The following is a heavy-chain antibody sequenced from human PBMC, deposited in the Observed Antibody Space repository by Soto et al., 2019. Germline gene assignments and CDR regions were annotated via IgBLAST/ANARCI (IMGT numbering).Heavy chain of an antibody. CDR3: ARASIAAAGTWGAG. Sequence: GGSLRLSCAASGFTFSSYGMHWVRQAPGKGLEWVAVIWYDGSNKYYADSVKGRFTISRDNSKNTLYLQMNSLRAEDTAVYYCARASIAAAGTWGAGWGQGTLVTVSS. CDR1: GFTFSSYG. D-gene: IGHD6-13*01. V-gene: IGHV3-33*01. CDR2: IWYDGSNK. J-gene: IGHJ4*02.